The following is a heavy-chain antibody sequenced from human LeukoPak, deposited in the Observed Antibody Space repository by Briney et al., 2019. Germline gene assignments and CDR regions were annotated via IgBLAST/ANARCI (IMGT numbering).Heavy chain of an antibody. CDR2: ITESETT. Sequence: PGGSLRLSCAASGFTFVNYALSWIRQAPGKGLEWVSTITESETTYYAESVKGRFTISRDNSKSTLYLQMNSLRAEDTAVYYCAKSVGAYYYDTSGGQGTLVTASS. D-gene: IGHD3-22*01. CDR3: AKSVGAYYYDTS. V-gene: IGHV3-23*01. CDR1: GFTFVNYA. J-gene: IGHJ4*02.